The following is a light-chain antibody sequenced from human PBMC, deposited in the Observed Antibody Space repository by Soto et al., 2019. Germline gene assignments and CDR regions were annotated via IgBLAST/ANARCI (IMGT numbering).Light chain of an antibody. Sequence: EIVLTQSPATLSLSPGERATLSCRASQSLGYYLAWFQQKHGQAPRLLIYDTSNRASGIQDRFSGSGSGTDFTLTISSLDPEDFAVYYCQQRRDWPLTFGGGTKVEIK. CDR1: QSLGYY. V-gene: IGKV3-11*01. CDR2: DTS. CDR3: QQRRDWPLT. J-gene: IGKJ4*01.